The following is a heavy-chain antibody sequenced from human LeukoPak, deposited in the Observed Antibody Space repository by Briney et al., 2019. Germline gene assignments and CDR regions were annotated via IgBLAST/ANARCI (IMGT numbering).Heavy chain of an antibody. J-gene: IGHJ4*02. CDR3: ARALHGDY. V-gene: IGHV4-38-2*02. CDR1: GYSISSGYY. CDR2: IYHSGST. Sequence: SETLSLTCTVSGYSISSGYYWGWIRQPPGKGLEWIGSIYHSGSTYYNPSLKSRVTISVDTSKNQFSLKLSSVTAADTAVYYCARALHGDYWGQGTLVTVSS.